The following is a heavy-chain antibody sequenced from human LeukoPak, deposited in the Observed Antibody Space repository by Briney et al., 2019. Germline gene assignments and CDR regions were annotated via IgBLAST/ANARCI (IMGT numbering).Heavy chain of an antibody. CDR2: IYHSGST. CDR3: ARAAEGDYFDY. J-gene: IGHJ4*02. D-gene: IGHD6-19*01. Sequence: SQTLSLTCAVSGGSISSGGYSWSWIRQPPGKGLEWIGYIYHSGSTYYNPSLKSRVTISVDRSKNQFSLKLSSVTAADTAVYYCARAAEGDYFDYWAREPWSPSPQ. V-gene: IGHV4-30-2*01. CDR1: GGSISSGGYS.